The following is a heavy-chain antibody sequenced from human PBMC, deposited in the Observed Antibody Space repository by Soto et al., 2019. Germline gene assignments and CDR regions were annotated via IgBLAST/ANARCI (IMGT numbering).Heavy chain of an antibody. CDR1: GYTVTGYD. CDR3: ARGLWFGELSFGY. D-gene: IGHD3-10*01. Sequence: ASVKDCCKASGYTVTGYDMHWVRQAPGQGLEWMGWINPSSGGTNYAQKFQGWVTMTRDTSISTAYMALSRLRSDDTAVYYCARGLWFGELSFGYWGQGTLVTVS. CDR2: INPSSGGT. J-gene: IGHJ4*02. V-gene: IGHV1-2*04.